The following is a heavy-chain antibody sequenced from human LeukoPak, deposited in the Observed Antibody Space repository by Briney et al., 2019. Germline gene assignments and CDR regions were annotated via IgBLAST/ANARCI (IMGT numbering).Heavy chain of an antibody. J-gene: IGHJ4*02. V-gene: IGHV1-2*02. CDR1: GYTFTAYY. D-gene: IGHD3-3*01. Sequence: GASVKVSCKASGYTFTAYYMHWVRQAPGQGLEWTGWINPNSGGTNYAQKFQGRVTMTRDTSISTAYMELSRLRSDDTAVYYCARGFKLRFLEWLFNYWGQGTLVTVSS. CDR3: ARGFKLRFLEWLFNY. CDR2: INPNSGGT.